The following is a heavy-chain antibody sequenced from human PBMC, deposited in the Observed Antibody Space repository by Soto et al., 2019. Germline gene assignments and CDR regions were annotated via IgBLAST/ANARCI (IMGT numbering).Heavy chain of an antibody. V-gene: IGHV3-7*03. CDR2: VNQDGTQK. J-gene: IGHJ4*02. CDR1: GFTFSGYW. D-gene: IGHD6-19*01. Sequence: EVQLVESGGGLVQPGGSLRLSCAGSGFTFSGYWMTWVRQPPGKGLEWVASVNQDGTQKFYVDSVKGRFTISRDNAKNSLFLQMISLRAEGTAVYYCARWESSDWYLGIWGQGTLVTVSS. CDR3: ARWESSDWYLGI.